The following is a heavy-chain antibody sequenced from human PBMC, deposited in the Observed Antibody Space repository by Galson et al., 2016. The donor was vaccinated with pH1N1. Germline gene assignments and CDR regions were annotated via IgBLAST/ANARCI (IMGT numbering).Heavy chain of an antibody. J-gene: IGHJ4*02. Sequence: SLRLSCAASGFTFSSYWMHWVRQSPGKGLVWVSRINSDGSSTNYADSVKGRFTISRDNAKNTLYLQMNSLRVEDTALYYCARVLRTVVFDYWGQGTLVTVSS. CDR2: INSDGSST. D-gene: IGHD4-23*01. CDR1: GFTFSSYW. CDR3: ARVLRTVVFDY. V-gene: IGHV3-74*01.